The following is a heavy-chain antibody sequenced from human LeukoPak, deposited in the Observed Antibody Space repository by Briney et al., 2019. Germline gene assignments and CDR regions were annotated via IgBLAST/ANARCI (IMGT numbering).Heavy chain of an antibody. CDR2: IHPGDSDT. J-gene: IGHJ4*02. CDR3: ARLFTAVAPSDY. V-gene: IGHV5-51*01. CDR1: GYSFTSFW. D-gene: IGHD4-23*01. Sequence: GESLKISCQGSGYSFTSFWIAWVRQMPGKGLEWMGIIHPGDSDTRYSPSFQGQVTISADKSISTAYLQWSSLKASDTAMYYFARLFTAVAPSDYWGQGSLVTVSS.